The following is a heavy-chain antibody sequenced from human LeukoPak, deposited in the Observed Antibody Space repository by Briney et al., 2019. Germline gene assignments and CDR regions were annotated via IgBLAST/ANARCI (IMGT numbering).Heavy chain of an antibody. CDR2: ISGSGGST. CDR3: AKDREYQLLRYYYYYMDV. Sequence: GGSLRLSCAASGFTFSSYAMSWVRQAPGKGLEWVSAISGSGGSTYYADSVKGRFTISRDNSKNKLYLQMNSLRAEDTAVYYCAKDREYQLLRYYYYYMDVWGKGTTVTVSS. D-gene: IGHD2-2*01. V-gene: IGHV3-23*01. J-gene: IGHJ6*03. CDR1: GFTFSSYA.